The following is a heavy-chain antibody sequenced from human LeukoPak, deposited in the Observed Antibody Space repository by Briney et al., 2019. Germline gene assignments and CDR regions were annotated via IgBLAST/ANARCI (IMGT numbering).Heavy chain of an antibody. CDR3: ARPAKTYYDISTGYEQIYYYGMDV. CDR1: GGTFSSYA. J-gene: IGHJ6*04. CDR2: IIPIFGTA. D-gene: IGHD3-9*01. V-gene: IGHV1-69*06. Sequence: SVKVSCKASGGTFSSYAISWVRQAPGQGLEWMGGIIPIFGTANYAQKFQGRVTITADKSTSTAYMELSSLRSEDTAVYYCARPAKTYYDISTGYEQIYYYGMDVWGKGTTVTVSS.